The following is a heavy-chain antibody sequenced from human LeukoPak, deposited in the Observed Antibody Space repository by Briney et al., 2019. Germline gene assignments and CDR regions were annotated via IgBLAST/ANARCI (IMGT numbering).Heavy chain of an antibody. CDR2: ISGSGGST. CDR3: AKDPRGYSSSWYYFDY. J-gene: IGHJ4*02. CDR1: GFTFSSYA. D-gene: IGHD6-13*01. Sequence: PGGSLRLSCAASGFTFSSYAMSWVRQAPGKGLEWVSAISGSGGSTYYADSVKGRFTISRDNSKNTLYLQMNSLRAEDTAVYYCAKDPRGYSSSWYYFDYWGQGTLVTVSS. V-gene: IGHV3-23*01.